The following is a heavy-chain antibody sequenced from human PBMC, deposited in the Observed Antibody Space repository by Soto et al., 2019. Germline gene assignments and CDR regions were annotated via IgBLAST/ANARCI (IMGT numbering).Heavy chain of an antibody. CDR2: NLPLFNIS. CDR1: GGAFSSYA. D-gene: IGHD3-10*01. CDR3: ARRRLGYGSWYFDL. V-gene: IGHV1-69*01. J-gene: IGHJ2*01. Sequence: QVQLVQSGAEVKKPGSSVKVSCKASGGAFSSYAISWVRQAPGQGLEWMGGNLPLFNISNYAQKFQGRVTITADEPTSTAYMDLSNLTSEDTAVYYCARRRLGYGSWYFDLCGRGTLSTVSS.